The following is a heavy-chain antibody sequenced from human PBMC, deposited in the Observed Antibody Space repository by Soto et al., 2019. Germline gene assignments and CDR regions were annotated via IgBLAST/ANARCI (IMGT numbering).Heavy chain of an antibody. CDR3: ASLWDNPLDY. CDR2: IIPILGIA. J-gene: IGHJ4*02. CDR1: GGAFSSYT. Sequence: QVQLVQSGAEVKKPGSSVKVSCKASGGAFSSYTISWVRQAPGQGLEWMGRIIPILGIANYAQKFQGRVTITADKSTSSAYMELSSLRSEDRAVYYCASLWDNPLDYWGQGTLVTVSS. D-gene: IGHD1-26*01. V-gene: IGHV1-69*02.